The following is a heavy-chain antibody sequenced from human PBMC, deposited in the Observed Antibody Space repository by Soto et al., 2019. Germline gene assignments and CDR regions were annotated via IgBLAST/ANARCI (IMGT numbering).Heavy chain of an antibody. CDR2: MYSSGSS. Sequence: SETLSLTCTVSGASMTNYFGSWVRQPPGRGLEWIGYMYSSGSSSYSSSLRSRVTISVDTSKNQMSLQLSSVTAADTAVYYCVRSGHTFGGALWGRGTLVTVSS. D-gene: IGHD3-16*01. V-gene: IGHV4-59*01. CDR1: GASMTNYF. CDR3: VRSGHTFGGAL. J-gene: IGHJ4*02.